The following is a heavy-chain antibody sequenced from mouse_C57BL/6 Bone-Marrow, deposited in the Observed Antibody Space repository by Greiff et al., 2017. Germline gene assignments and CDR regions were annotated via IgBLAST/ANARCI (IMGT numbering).Heavy chain of an antibody. D-gene: IGHD1-1*01. Sequence: EVKVEESGGGLVKPGESLKLSCESNEYEFPSHDMSWVRKTPEKRLELVAAINSDGGSTYYPDTMERRFIISRDNTKKTLYLQMSSLRSEDTALYYCARHITTVVARYFDVWGTGTTVTVSS. V-gene: IGHV5-2*03. CDR2: INSDGGST. CDR3: ARHITTVVARYFDV. CDR1: EYEFPSHD. J-gene: IGHJ1*03.